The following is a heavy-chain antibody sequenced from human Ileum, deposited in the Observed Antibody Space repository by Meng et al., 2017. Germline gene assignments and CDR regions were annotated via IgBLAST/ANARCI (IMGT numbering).Heavy chain of an antibody. CDR2: INGDGSNT. D-gene: IGHD3-3*01. Sequence: EVELVESGGGLVQPGGPLGLSCAASGFTFSSYWMHWVRQAPGKGLVWVSRINGDGSNTNYADSVKGRVTISRDNAKNTVYLQLNSLRAEDTAVYYCATGGSGYFNYWGQGTLVTASS. V-gene: IGHV3-74*01. CDR1: GFTFSSYW. J-gene: IGHJ4*02. CDR3: ATGGSGYFNY.